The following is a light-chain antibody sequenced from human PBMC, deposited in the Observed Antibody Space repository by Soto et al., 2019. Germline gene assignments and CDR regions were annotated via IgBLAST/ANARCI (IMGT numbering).Light chain of an antibody. CDR1: SSDVGGYDY. Sequence: QSVLTQPASVSGSPGQSITISCTGTSSDVGGYDYVSWYQLRPGKAPKLMVFEVSNRPSGVSYRFSGSKSGNTASLTISGLQAEDEADCFCSSYSISTAYLFGTGTKVTVL. CDR3: SSYSISTAYL. J-gene: IGLJ1*01. V-gene: IGLV2-14*01. CDR2: EVS.